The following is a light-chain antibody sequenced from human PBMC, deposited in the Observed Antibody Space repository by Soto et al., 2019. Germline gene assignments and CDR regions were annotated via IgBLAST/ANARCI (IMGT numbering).Light chain of an antibody. CDR2: VGS. CDR1: QSVGRC. V-gene: IGKV1-39*01. Sequence: DIQMTQSPASLSASVGDRVTITCRASQSVGRCLNCRQQKPGRAPHVLINVGSTLRSGGTSRFIGSGAGTDFNITIISMQPADFSTDYCRQRFTSPPTFGGGTKVEIK. CDR3: RQRFTSPPT. J-gene: IGKJ4*01.